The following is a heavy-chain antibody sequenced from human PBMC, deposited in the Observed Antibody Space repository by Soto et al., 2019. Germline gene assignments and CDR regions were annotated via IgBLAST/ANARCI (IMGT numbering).Heavy chain of an antibody. V-gene: IGHV3-30*18. D-gene: IGHD2-2*01. CDR1: GFTFSNYG. Sequence: QVQLVESGGGVVQPGRSLRLSCAASGFTFSNYGMHWVRQAPGTGLEWVSIMSYDGINKLYADSVKGRFTISRDNSKNTLYLQMDSLRAEDTAVYYCAKDVYCSTTGCLRNIVHCWGQGNVVTVSS. CDR2: MSYDGINK. CDR3: AKDVYCSTTGCLRNIVHC. J-gene: IGHJ4*02.